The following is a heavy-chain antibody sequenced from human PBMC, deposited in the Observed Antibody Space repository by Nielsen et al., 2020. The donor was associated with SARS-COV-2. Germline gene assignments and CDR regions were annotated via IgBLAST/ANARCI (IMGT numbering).Heavy chain of an antibody. CDR2: IYPGDSDT. V-gene: IGHV5-51*01. D-gene: IGHD3-9*01. CDR3: ARLLRNYDILTGYYPQYYFDY. Sequence: GESLKISCKGSGYSFTSYWIGWVRQMPGKGLEWMGIIYPGDSDTRYSPSFQGQVTISADKSISTAYLQWSSLKASDTAMYYCARLLRNYDILTGYYPQYYFDYWGQGTRVTVSS. J-gene: IGHJ4*02. CDR1: GYSFTSYW.